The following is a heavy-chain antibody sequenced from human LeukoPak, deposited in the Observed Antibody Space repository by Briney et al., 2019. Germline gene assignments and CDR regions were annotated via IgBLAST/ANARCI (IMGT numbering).Heavy chain of an antibody. J-gene: IGHJ4*02. Sequence: GGSLRLSCAASGFTFSSYWMNWVRQAPGKGLEWVANIKQDGSEKYYVDSVKGRFTISRDNAKNSMYLQMNSLRVEDTAIYYCASLLGDRTIYDYWGQGTLVTVSS. CDR3: ASLLGDRTIYDY. CDR1: GFTFSSYW. V-gene: IGHV3-7*01. D-gene: IGHD1-26*01. CDR2: IKQDGSEK.